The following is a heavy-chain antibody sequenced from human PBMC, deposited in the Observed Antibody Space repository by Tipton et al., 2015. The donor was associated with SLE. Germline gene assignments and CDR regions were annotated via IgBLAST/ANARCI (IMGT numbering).Heavy chain of an antibody. Sequence: QLVQSGAEVKKPGASVKVSCKASGYTFTSYGISWVRQAPGQGLEWMGWISAYNGNTVYAQKLQGRLTLTTDTPTSTVYMELRSLRSDDTAVYFCARAYYFALDVWGQGTPVTVSS. CDR2: ISAYNGNT. J-gene: IGHJ6*02. V-gene: IGHV1-18*01. CDR1: GYTFTSYG. CDR3: ARAYYFALDV.